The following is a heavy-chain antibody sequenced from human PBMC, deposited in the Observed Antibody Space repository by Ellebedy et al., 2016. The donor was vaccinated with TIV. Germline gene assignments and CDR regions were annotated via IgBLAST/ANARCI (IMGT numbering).Heavy chain of an antibody. CDR1: GYSFSSHD. D-gene: IGHD2-15*01. CDR3: ARDYYCSGGSCSDCFDP. Sequence: AASVKVSCKASGYSFSSHDINWVRQATGQGLEWMGWMNPTSGDTGYAQKFQGRVTMTRDTSITTAYMELTRLTSEDTAVYYCARDYYCSGGSCSDCFDPWGQGTLVIVSS. CDR2: MNPTSGDT. V-gene: IGHV1-8*01. J-gene: IGHJ5*02.